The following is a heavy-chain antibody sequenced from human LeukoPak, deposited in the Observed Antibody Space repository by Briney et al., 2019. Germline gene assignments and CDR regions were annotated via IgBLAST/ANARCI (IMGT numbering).Heavy chain of an antibody. Sequence: PSETLSLTCTVSGGSISSSSYYWGWIRQPPGKGLEWIGSIYYSGSTYYNLSLKSPVTISVDTSKNQFALKLSSVTAAETAGDYCARHDPSWGYSYGVFDYWGQGTLVSVSS. CDR3: ARHDPSWGYSYGVFDY. CDR2: IYYSGST. CDR1: GGSISSSSYY. J-gene: IGHJ4*02. D-gene: IGHD5-18*01. V-gene: IGHV4-39*01.